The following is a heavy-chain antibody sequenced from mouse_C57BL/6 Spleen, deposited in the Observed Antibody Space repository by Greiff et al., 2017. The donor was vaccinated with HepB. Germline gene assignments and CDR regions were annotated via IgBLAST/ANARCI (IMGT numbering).Heavy chain of an antibody. J-gene: IGHJ2*01. D-gene: IGHD2-3*01. CDR3: ARSRGLLHDY. CDR1: GYTFTSYW. CDR2: IDPSDSYT. V-gene: IGHV1-69*01. Sequence: QVQLQQPGAELVMPGASVKLSCKASGYTFTSYWMHWVQQRPGQGLEWIGEIDPSDSYTNYNQKFKGKSTLTVDKSSSTAYMQLSSLTSEDSSVYYCARSRGLLHDYWGQGTTLTVSS.